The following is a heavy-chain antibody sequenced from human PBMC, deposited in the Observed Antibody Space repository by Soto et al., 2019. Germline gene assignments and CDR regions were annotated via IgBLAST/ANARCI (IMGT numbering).Heavy chain of an antibody. CDR3: ARHHSNWNYVWGTYFDY. V-gene: IGHV4-39*01. Sequence: SETLSLTCTVSGGSISSSSYYWGWIRQPPGKGLEWIGSIYYSGSTYYNPSLKSRVTISVDTSKNQFSLKLSSVTAADTAVYYCARHHSNWNYVWGTYFDYWGQGTLVTVSS. CDR2: IYYSGST. J-gene: IGHJ4*02. CDR1: GGSISSSSYY. D-gene: IGHD1-7*01.